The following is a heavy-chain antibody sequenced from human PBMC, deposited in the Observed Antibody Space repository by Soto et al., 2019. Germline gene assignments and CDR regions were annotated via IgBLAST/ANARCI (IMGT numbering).Heavy chain of an antibody. CDR2: IRSNGDNYAT. J-gene: IGHJ6*02. Sequence: EVQLVESGGGLVQPGGSLKLSCAVSGFTFSVSAIHWVRQASGKGLEWVGRIRSNGDNYATAYGASVKGRFSISRDDSKNTAYLQMSSLNTEDTAVYYCARLAEWEYYDGMDVWGQGTTVTVSS. V-gene: IGHV3-73*02. CDR1: GFTFSVSA. D-gene: IGHD1-26*01. CDR3: ARLAEWEYYDGMDV.